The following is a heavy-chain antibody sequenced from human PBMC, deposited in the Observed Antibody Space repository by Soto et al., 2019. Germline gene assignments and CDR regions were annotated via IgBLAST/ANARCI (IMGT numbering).Heavy chain of an antibody. J-gene: IGHJ4*02. V-gene: IGHV3-30-3*01. CDR1: GFTFSSYA. Sequence: GSLRLSCAASGFTFSSYAMHWVRQAPGKGLEWVAVISYDGSNKYYADSVKGRFTISRDNSKNTLYLQMNSLRAEDTAVYYCARDLNYYDSSGYYLFDYWGQGTLVTVSS. CDR2: ISYDGSNK. D-gene: IGHD3-22*01. CDR3: ARDLNYYDSSGYYLFDY.